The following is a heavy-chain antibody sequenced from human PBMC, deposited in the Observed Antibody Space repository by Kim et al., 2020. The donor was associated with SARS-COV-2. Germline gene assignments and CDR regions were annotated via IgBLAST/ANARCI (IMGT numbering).Heavy chain of an antibody. D-gene: IGHD6-25*01. V-gene: IGHV7-4-1*02. CDR1: GYNFNTFG. Sequence: ASVKVSCKASGYNFNTFGMNWVRQAPGQGLEWMGWINTNTGNPTYAQGFTGRFVFSLDTSVSTAYLQISSLKAEDTAVYYCARIAQDSYSSGFPYYYYGM. CDR2: INTNTGNP. CDR3: ARIAQDSYSSGFPYYYYGM. J-gene: IGHJ6*01.